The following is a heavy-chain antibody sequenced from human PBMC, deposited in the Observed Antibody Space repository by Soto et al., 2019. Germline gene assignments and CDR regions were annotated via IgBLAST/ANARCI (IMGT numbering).Heavy chain of an antibody. Sequence: GGSLRLSCAASGFTFSSYGMHWVRQAPGKGLEWVAVISYDGSNKYYADSVKGRFTISRDNSKNTLYLQMNSLRAEDTAVYYCAKVNWGLEGDFDYWGQGTLVTVSS. D-gene: IGHD7-27*01. CDR1: GFTFSSYG. CDR3: AKVNWGLEGDFDY. CDR2: ISYDGSNK. V-gene: IGHV3-30*18. J-gene: IGHJ4*02.